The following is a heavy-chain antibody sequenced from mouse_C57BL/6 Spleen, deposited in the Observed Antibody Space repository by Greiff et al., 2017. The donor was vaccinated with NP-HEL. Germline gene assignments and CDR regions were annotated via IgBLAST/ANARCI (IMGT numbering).Heavy chain of an antibody. Sequence: VQLQQPGAELVRPGSSVKLSCKASGYTFTSYWMHWVKQRPIQGLEWIGNIDPSDSETHYNQKFKDKATLTVDKSSSTAYMQLSSLTSEDSAVYYCARRSITTVVATGYFDVWGTGTTVTVSS. V-gene: IGHV1-52*01. D-gene: IGHD1-1*01. CDR1: GYTFTSYW. CDR3: ARRSITTVVATGYFDV. CDR2: IDPSDSET. J-gene: IGHJ1*03.